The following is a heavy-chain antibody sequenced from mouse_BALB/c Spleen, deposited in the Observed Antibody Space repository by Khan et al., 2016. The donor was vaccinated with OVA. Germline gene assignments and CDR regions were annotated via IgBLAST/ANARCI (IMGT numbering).Heavy chain of an antibody. CDR2: INPSNDYT. V-gene: IGHV1-4*01. CDR3: VRDGAYHRNDGWFAY. D-gene: IGHD2-14*01. CDR1: GYTFTSYT. Sequence: VKLLESGAELARPGASVKMSCKASGYTFTSYTIHWIKKRPGQGLEWIGYINPSNDYTNYNQKFKDKATLTTDKSSPTAYLRLSSLTSDDSAVYNCVRDGAYHRNDGWFAYWGQGTLVTVSA. J-gene: IGHJ3*01.